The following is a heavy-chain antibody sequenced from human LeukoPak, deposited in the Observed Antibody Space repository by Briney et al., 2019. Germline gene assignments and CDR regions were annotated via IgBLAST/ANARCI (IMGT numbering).Heavy chain of an antibody. CDR3: AKDAIGQYRPYYFDC. D-gene: IGHD3-16*02. CDR2: ISGSGEST. J-gene: IGHJ4*02. V-gene: IGHV3-23*01. CDR1: GFTFSSFA. Sequence: GGSLRLSCAASGFTFSSFAMSWVRQAPGKGLEWVSSISGSGESTYYADYEKGRFTVSRDNSKNTVNLQLNSLRAEDTAVDYCAKDAIGQYRPYYFDCWGQGTLVTVSS.